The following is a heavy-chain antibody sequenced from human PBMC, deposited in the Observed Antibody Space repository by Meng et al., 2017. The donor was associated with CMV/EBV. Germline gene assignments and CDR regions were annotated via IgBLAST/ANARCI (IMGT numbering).Heavy chain of an antibody. V-gene: IGHV4-39*01. J-gene: IGHJ5*02. CDR3: ARLRGRYWFDP. D-gene: IGHD3-10*01. CDR2: IYYSGST. CDR1: GGSISSSSYY. Sequence: GSLRLSCTVSGGSISSSSYYWGWIRQPPGKGLEWIGSIYYSGSTYYNPSLKSRVTISVDTSKNQFSLKLSSVTAADTAVYYCARLRGRYWFDPWGQGTLVTVLL.